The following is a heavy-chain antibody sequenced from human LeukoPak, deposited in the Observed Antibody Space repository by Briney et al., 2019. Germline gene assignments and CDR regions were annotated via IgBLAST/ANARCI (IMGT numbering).Heavy chain of an antibody. V-gene: IGHV4-34*01. Sequence: SETLSLTCAVYGGSFSGYYWSWIRQPPGKGLEWIGEINHSGSTNYNPSLKSRVTISVDTSKNQFSLKLSSVTAADTAAYYCARALPYGGKGFDYWGQGTLVTVSS. CDR2: INHSGST. D-gene: IGHD4-23*01. J-gene: IGHJ4*02. CDR3: ARALPYGGKGFDY. CDR1: GGSFSGYY.